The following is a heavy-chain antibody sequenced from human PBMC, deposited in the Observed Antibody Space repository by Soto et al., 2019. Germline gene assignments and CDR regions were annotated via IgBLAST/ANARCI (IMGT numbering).Heavy chain of an antibody. CDR1: GFTFSSYA. D-gene: IGHD3-10*01. CDR3: ARARGDV. V-gene: IGHV3-30-3*01. J-gene: IGHJ6*02. Sequence: QVQLVESGGGVVQPGRSLRLSCAASGFTFSSYAMHWVRQAPGKGLEWVAVISYDGSNKYYADSVKGRFTISRDNSKNTLYLQRNSLRAEDTAVYYCARARGDVWGQGTTVTVSS. CDR2: ISYDGSNK.